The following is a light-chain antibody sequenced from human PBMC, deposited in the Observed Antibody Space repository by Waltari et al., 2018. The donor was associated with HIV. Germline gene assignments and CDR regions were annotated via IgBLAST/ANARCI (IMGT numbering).Light chain of an antibody. V-gene: IGLV2-23*02. J-gene: IGLJ1*01. CDR2: EVS. CDR3: CSYVGWSTILYV. CDR1: SSDVGSDNL. Sequence: QSALTQPASVSGSPGQSITISCTGTSSDVGSDNLVSWYQQHPGKAPKLMIYEVSKRPSGVSNRFSGSKSGNTASLTISGLQAEDEADYYCCSYVGWSTILYVFGTGTKVTVL.